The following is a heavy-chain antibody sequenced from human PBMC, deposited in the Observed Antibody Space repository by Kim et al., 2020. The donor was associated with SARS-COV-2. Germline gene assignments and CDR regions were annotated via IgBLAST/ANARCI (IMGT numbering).Heavy chain of an antibody. CDR2: ISSSGSTI. CDR1: GFTFSSYE. Sequence: GGSLRLSCAASGFTFSSYEMNWVRQAPGKGLEWVSYISSSGSTIYYADSVKGRFTISRDNAKNSLYLQMNSLRAEDTAVYYCARGNYCSSTSCYSPHYYYYGMDVWGQGTTVTVSS. CDR3: ARGNYCSSTSCYSPHYYYYGMDV. V-gene: IGHV3-48*03. D-gene: IGHD2-2*02. J-gene: IGHJ6*02.